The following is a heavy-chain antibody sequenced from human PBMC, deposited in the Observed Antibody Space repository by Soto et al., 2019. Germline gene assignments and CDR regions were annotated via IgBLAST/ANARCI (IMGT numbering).Heavy chain of an antibody. CDR1: GGSFSGYY. V-gene: IGHV4-34*01. Sequence: QVQLQQWGAGLLKPSETLSLTCAVYGGSFSGYYWSWIRQPPGKGLEWIGEINHSGSTNYNPSPKSRVTISVDTSKNQFSLKLSSVTAADTAVYYCARAGGVATTPYYYYGMDVWGQGTTVTVSS. CDR2: INHSGST. J-gene: IGHJ6*02. CDR3: ARAGGVATTPYYYYGMDV. D-gene: IGHD5-12*01.